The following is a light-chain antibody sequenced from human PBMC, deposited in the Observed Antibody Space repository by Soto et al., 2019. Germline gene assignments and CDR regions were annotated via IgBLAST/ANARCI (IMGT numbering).Light chain of an antibody. CDR3: QQYGPPRSGT. J-gene: IGKJ5*01. CDR1: QSVNSK. V-gene: IGKV3D-15*03. CDR2: RAS. Sequence: IVMTQSPATLSVSLGERATLSCRASQSVNSKLAGYQQKPGQAPRLLMFRASIRATGFPARFSGSGSETEFTVTISKVEPEDFAVYYCQQYGPPRSGTFGQGTRLDI.